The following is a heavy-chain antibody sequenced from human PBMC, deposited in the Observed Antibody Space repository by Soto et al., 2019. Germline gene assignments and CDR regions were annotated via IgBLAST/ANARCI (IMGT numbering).Heavy chain of an antibody. Sequence: GESLRTYCAASGCSLSSYWMSWVRQAPGKGLEWVANIKQDGSEKYYVDSVKGRFTISRDNAKNSLYLQMNSLRAEDTAVYYCARDYDFWSGYFDYWGQGTLVTVSS. CDR2: IKQDGSEK. D-gene: IGHD3-3*01. CDR1: GCSLSSYW. CDR3: ARDYDFWSGYFDY. V-gene: IGHV3-7*01. J-gene: IGHJ4*02.